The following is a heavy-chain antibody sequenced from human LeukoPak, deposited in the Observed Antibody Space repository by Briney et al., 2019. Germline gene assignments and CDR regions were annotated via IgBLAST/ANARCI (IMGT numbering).Heavy chain of an antibody. Sequence: PSQTLSLTCTVSGGSISSGSYYWSWIRQPAGKGLEWIGRIYTSGSTNYNPSLKSRATISVDTSKNQFSLKLSSVTAADTAVYYCARECYSNYGYYMDVWGKGTTVTVSS. D-gene: IGHD4-11*01. CDR2: IYTSGST. J-gene: IGHJ6*03. CDR3: ARECYSNYGYYMDV. CDR1: GGSISSGSYY. V-gene: IGHV4-61*02.